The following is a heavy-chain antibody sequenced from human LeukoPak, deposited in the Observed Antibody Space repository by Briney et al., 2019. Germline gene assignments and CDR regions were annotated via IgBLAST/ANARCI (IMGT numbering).Heavy chain of an antibody. CDR1: GFTFSSYA. D-gene: IGHD3-22*01. CDR2: ISYDGGNK. CDR3: ARDRDSSGYYDY. V-gene: IGHV3-30-3*01. Sequence: PGGSLRLSCVASGFTFSSYAMHWVRQAPGKGLEWVAVISYDGGNKYYADSVKGRFTISRDNSKNMLYLQMNSLRAEDTAVFYCARDRDSSGYYDYWGQGTLVTVSS. J-gene: IGHJ4*02.